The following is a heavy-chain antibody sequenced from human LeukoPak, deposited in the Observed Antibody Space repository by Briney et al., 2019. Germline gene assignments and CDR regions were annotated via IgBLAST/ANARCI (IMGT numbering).Heavy chain of an antibody. Sequence: GRSLRLSCAASGFTFSRYWMSWVRQAPGKGLEWVANIKQDGSEKYYVDSVKGRFTISRDNAKDSLYLQMNSLRAEDTAVFYCARDRRYSGSGIYYNAGDAFDMWGQGTMVTVSS. D-gene: IGHD3-10*01. CDR3: ARDRRYSGSGIYYNAGDAFDM. J-gene: IGHJ3*02. CDR2: IKQDGSEK. V-gene: IGHV3-7*01. CDR1: GFTFSRYW.